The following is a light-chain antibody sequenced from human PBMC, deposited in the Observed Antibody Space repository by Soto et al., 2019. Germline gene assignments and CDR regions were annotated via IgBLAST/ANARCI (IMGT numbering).Light chain of an antibody. V-gene: IGKV1-5*03. Sequence: DIQMTQSPSTLSASVGDRVTITCRASQSISSWLAWYQQKPGKAPKLLIYKASSLESGVPSRFSRSGSCTEFTLTISRLHPDDFASYYCQQYHSYSRTFGQGTKVEIK. CDR1: QSISSW. CDR3: QQYHSYSRT. CDR2: KAS. J-gene: IGKJ1*01.